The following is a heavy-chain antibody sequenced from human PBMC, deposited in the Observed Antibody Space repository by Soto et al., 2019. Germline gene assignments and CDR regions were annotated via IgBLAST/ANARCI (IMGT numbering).Heavy chain of an antibody. CDR3: ARAPRGNYGYPSYFDY. V-gene: IGHV4-61*08. CDR2: IYYSGST. Sequence: SETLSLTCTVSGGSITIGGYCWSWIRQPPGKGLEWIGYIYYSGSTNYNPSLKSRVTISVDTSKNQFSLKLSSVTAADTAVYYCARAPRGNYGYPSYFDYWGQGTLVTVSS. J-gene: IGHJ4*02. D-gene: IGHD3-10*01. CDR1: GGSITIGGYC.